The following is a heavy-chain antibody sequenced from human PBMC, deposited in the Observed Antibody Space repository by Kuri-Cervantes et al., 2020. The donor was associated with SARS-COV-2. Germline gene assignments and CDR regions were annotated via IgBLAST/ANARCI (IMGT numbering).Heavy chain of an antibody. D-gene: IGHD7-27*01. CDR1: GGTFSTDG. Sequence: SVKVSCKASGGTFSTDGITWVRQAPGQGLEWTGTIIPVLGTTTYSQKFQGRVTITADKSTSTAYMELSSLTSEDTAVYYCARVSGDSRFSYYMDVWGTGTTVTVSS. CDR3: ARVSGDSRFSYYMDV. V-gene: IGHV1-69*04. J-gene: IGHJ6*03. CDR2: IIPVLGTT.